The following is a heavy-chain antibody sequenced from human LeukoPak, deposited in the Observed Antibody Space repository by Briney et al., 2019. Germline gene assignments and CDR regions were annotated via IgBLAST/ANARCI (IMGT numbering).Heavy chain of an antibody. J-gene: IGHJ5*02. CDR1: GGSISSYS. D-gene: IGHD1-26*01. Sequence: PSETLSLTCTVSGGSISSYSWSWVRQPPGRGLEWMGYIDYSGSTNYKSSLKSRVTMSIDTTKKQFSLKLSSVTAADTAVYYCTREVRSAWASFDPWGQGTLVIVSS. V-gene: IGHV4-59*12. CDR2: IDYSGST. CDR3: TREVRSAWASFDP.